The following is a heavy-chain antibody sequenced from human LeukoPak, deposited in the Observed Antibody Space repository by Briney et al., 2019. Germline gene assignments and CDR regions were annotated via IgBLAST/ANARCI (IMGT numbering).Heavy chain of an antibody. V-gene: IGHV4-59*01. J-gene: IGHJ4*02. CDR1: GGSISSYY. D-gene: IGHD3-16*02. CDR2: IYYSGST. Sequence: SETLSLTCTVSGGSISSYYWSWIQQPPGKGLEWIGYIYYSGSTNYNPSLKSRVTISVDTSKNQFSLKLSSVTAADTAVYYCASSRGDYDYVWGSYRLYYFDYWGQGTLVTVSS. CDR3: ASSRGDYDYVWGSYRLYYFDY.